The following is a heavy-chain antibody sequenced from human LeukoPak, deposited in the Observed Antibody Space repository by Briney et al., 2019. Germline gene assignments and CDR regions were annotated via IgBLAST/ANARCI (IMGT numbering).Heavy chain of an antibody. V-gene: IGHV5-51*01. CDR3: ARRKDCTGGRCHFDN. CDR1: GYRFASYW. Sequence: GESLKISCKGSGYRFASYWIAWVRQMPGKGLEWMGIIDPGDSDTRYSPSFQGQVTISVDKSINTAYVQWSSLKASDTAMYYCARRKDCTGGRCHFDNWGQGTLVTVSS. J-gene: IGHJ4*02. D-gene: IGHD2-15*01. CDR2: IDPGDSDT.